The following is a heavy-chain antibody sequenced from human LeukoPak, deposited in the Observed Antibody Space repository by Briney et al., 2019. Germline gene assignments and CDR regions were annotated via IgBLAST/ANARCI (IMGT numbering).Heavy chain of an antibody. CDR1: GFTFSTYW. CDR3: AKDVGY. Sequence: PGGSLRLSCAASGFTFSTYWMNWVRQAPGKGLEWVANIKEDGSEKNYVDSMKGRLTISRDNAKNSLYLQMNSLRVEDTAVYYCAKDVGYWGQGTLVTVSS. J-gene: IGHJ4*02. V-gene: IGHV3-7*01. CDR2: IKEDGSEK. D-gene: IGHD1-26*01.